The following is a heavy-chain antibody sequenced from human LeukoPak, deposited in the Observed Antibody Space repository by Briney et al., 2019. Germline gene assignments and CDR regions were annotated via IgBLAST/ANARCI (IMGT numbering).Heavy chain of an antibody. V-gene: IGHV4-39*07. CDR2: IYYSGST. D-gene: IGHD4-17*01. J-gene: IGHJ4*02. Sequence: SETLSLTCTVSGVSISSSSYYWGWIRQPPGKGLEWIGSIYYSGSTYYNPSLKSRVTMSVDTSKHQFSLKLSSVTAADTAVYYCARVRSYGDYCSDYWGQGTLVTVSS. CDR3: ARVRSYGDYCSDY. CDR1: GVSISSSSYY.